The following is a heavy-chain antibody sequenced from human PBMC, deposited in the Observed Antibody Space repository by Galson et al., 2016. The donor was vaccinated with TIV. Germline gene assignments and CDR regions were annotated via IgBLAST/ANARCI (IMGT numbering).Heavy chain of an antibody. CDR2: IWYDGSIK. CDR3: ARIIVSYGMDV. Sequence: SLRLSCAASGYTFSSYGMHWVRQAPGKGLEWVAVIWYDGSIKYNEDSVKGRSTISRDKSKNTLYLAMSSLRAEDTAVYYCARIIVSYGMDVWGQGTTVTVSS. J-gene: IGHJ6*02. V-gene: IGHV3-33*01. D-gene: IGHD2/OR15-2a*01. CDR1: GYTFSSYG.